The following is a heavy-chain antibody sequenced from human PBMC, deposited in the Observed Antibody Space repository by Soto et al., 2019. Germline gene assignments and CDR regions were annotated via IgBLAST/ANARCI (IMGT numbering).Heavy chain of an antibody. CDR2: ISGSGGST. CDR1: GFTFSSYA. Sequence: EVQLLESGGGLVQPGGSLRLSCAASGFTFSSYAMSWVRQAPGKGLEWVSAISGSGGSTYYADSVKGRFTISRDNSKKTLYLQMNSLRAEDTAVYYCAKCYYGSGSYYNPGFNYWGQGTLVTVSS. J-gene: IGHJ4*02. CDR3: AKCYYGSGSYYNPGFNY. V-gene: IGHV3-23*01. D-gene: IGHD3-10*01.